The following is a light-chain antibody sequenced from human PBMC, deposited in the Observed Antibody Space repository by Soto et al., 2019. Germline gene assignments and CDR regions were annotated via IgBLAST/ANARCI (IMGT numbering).Light chain of an antibody. J-gene: IGKJ1*01. CDR2: GAS. Sequence: EIVLTQSPGTLSLSPGERATLSCRASQSVSSSFLAWYQQKPGQAPRLLIYGASSRAAGIPDRFSGSGSGTDFTLTISRLEPEDFAVYYCQQYGHSPWTFGQGTKVEIK. CDR3: QQYGHSPWT. V-gene: IGKV3-20*01. CDR1: QSVSSSF.